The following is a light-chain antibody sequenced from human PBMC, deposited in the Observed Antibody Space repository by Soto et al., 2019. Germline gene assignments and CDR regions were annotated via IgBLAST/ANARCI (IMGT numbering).Light chain of an antibody. J-gene: IGKJ4*01. CDR3: QQRSNWPPLT. CDR1: QSVSSY. CDR2: DAS. V-gene: IGKV3-11*01. Sequence: EIVLTQSPATLSLSPGERATLSCRASQSVSSYLAWYQQKPGQAPRLLIYDASNRATGSPARFSGSGSGTDFTLPISSLEPEDFAVYYCQQRSNWPPLTCGGGTKVEIK.